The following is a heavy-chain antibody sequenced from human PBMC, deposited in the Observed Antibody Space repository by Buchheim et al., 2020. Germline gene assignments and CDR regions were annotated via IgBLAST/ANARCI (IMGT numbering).Heavy chain of an antibody. CDR2: IWYDGSNK. V-gene: IGHV3-33*01. Sequence: QVQLVESGGGVVQPGRSLRLSCAASGFTFSSYGMHWVRQAPGKGLEWVAVIWYDGSNKYYADSVKGRFTISRDNSRNTLYLQMNSLRAEDTAVYYCARDHRGSYSDSFDYWGQGTL. J-gene: IGHJ4*02. D-gene: IGHD1-26*01. CDR1: GFTFSSYG. CDR3: ARDHRGSYSDSFDY.